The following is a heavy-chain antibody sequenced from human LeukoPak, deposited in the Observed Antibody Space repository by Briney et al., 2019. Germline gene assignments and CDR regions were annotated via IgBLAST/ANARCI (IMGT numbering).Heavy chain of an antibody. J-gene: IGHJ4*02. CDR3: ATYRQVLLPFES. CDR2: IFPSGGEI. V-gene: IGHV3-23*01. Sequence: GGSLRLSCAASGFTFSSYAMSWVRQSPSKGLEWVSSIFPSGGEIHYADSVRGRFTISRDNSKSILSLQMNSLRAEDTAIYYCATYRQVLLPFESWGQGTLVTVSS. CDR1: GFTFSSYA. D-gene: IGHD5-18*01.